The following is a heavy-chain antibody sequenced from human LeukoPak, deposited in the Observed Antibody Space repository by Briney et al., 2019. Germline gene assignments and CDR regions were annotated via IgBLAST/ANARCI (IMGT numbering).Heavy chain of an antibody. CDR1: GFTFSSYA. J-gene: IGHJ4*02. Sequence: GGSLRLSCAASGFTFSSYAMHWVRQAPGKGLEWVAVISYDGSNKYYADSVKGRFTISRDNSKNTLYLQMNSLRAEDTAVYYCAEPEGGYYDIRPDWGQGTLVTVSS. CDR2: ISYDGSNK. V-gene: IGHV3-30-3*01. D-gene: IGHD3-22*01. CDR3: AEPEGGYYDIRPD.